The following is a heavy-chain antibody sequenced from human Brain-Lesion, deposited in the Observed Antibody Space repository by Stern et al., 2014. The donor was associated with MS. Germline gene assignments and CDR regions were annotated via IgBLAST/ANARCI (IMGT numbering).Heavy chain of an antibody. CDR3: ARGRVVPGFQYYATDV. J-gene: IGHJ6*02. CDR1: GGSISSGGYY. D-gene: IGHD2-2*01. CDR2: IFNSGST. Sequence: QLQLQESGPGLVKPSQTLSLSCTVSGGSISSGGYYWSWIRQPAGKGLEWIGRIFNSGSTSYNPSLKSRVTTTIDTSKNQFSLRLNPMTAADTAVYYCARGRVVPGFQYYATDVWGQGTTVIVSS. V-gene: IGHV4-61*02.